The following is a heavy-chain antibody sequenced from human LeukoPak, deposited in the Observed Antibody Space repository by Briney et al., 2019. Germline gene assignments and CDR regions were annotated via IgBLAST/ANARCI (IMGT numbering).Heavy chain of an antibody. J-gene: IGHJ5*02. D-gene: IGHD3-22*01. V-gene: IGHV3-23*01. CDR1: GFTFSSYA. Sequence: GGSLRLSCAASGFTFSSYAMSWVRQAPGKGREWVSSISGSGGSTKYADSVKGRFTISRDNSKNTLYLQMNSLRAEDTAVYYCAKCRYYYDSPDWFDPWGQGTLVIVSS. CDR3: AKCRYYYDSPDWFDP. CDR2: ISGSGGST.